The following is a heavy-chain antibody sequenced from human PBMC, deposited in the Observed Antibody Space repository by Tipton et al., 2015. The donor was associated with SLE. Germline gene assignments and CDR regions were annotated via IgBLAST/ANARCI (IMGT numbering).Heavy chain of an antibody. D-gene: IGHD3-22*01. CDR3: ARGCIDYYYDSSGRYWYFDL. Sequence: SLRLSCAASGFTFTSYWMNWVRQAPGKGLVWVARSNSDGSTTSYADSVKGRFTISRDNAKNTLYLQMNSLRAEDSAVYYCARGCIDYYYDSSGRYWYFDLWGRGTLVTVSS. V-gene: IGHV3-74*01. CDR1: GFTFTSYW. J-gene: IGHJ2*01. CDR2: SNSDGSTT.